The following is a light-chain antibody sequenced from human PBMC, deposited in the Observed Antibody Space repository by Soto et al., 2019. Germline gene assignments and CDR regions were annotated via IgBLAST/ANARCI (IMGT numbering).Light chain of an antibody. V-gene: IGKV3-11*01. Sequence: EIVLTQSPATLSLSPGERATLSCRASQSVSSSLGWYQQKPGQAPRLLIYDASSRATGIPARFSGSGSGTDFTLTISSLEPEDFAVYYCQQRSNWPLTFGGGIKVEIK. CDR3: QQRSNWPLT. J-gene: IGKJ4*01. CDR1: QSVSSS. CDR2: DAS.